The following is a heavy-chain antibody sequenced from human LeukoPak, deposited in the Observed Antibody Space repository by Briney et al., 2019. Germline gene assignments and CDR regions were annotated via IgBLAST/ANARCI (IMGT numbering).Heavy chain of an antibody. CDR2: IKRKAYGRTT. CDR1: GFTFGDYA. CDR3: TRDDLFLVPAAIYYYYYYMDV. V-gene: IGHV3-49*04. J-gene: IGHJ6*03. Sequence: GGSPRLSCTASGFTFGDYAMSWVRQAPGKGLEWGGFIKRKAYGRTTNYAASVKGGFTISSDDSKSIAYLQMNSLKTEDTAVYYCTRDDLFLVPAAIYYYYYYMDVWGKGTTVTVSS. D-gene: IGHD2-2*01.